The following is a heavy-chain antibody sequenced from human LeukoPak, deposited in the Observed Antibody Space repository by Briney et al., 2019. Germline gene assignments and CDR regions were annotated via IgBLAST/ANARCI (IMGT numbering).Heavy chain of an antibody. CDR2: FDPEDGGT. Sequence: ASVKVSCKVSGYTLTELSMHWVRQAPGKGLEWMGGFDPEDGGTIYAQKFQGRVTMTEDTSTDTAYMELSSLRSEDTAVYYRATESHYYDSSGYYTRYFDLWGRGTLVTVSS. CDR1: GYTLTELS. V-gene: IGHV1-24*01. D-gene: IGHD3-22*01. J-gene: IGHJ2*01. CDR3: ATESHYYDSSGYYTRYFDL.